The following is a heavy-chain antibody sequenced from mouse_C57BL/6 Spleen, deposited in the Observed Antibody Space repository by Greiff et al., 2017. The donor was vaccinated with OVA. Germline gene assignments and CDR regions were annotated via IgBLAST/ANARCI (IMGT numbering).Heavy chain of an antibody. J-gene: IGHJ2*01. CDR1: GYTFTDYY. Sequence: VQLQQSGAELVKPGASVKISCKASGYTFTDYYINWVKQRPEQGLEWIGWIDPENGDTEYASKFQGKATITADTSSNTAYLQLSSLTSEDTAVYYCTTLRVLGDYWGQGTTLTVSS. V-gene: IGHV14-4*01. D-gene: IGHD4-1*01. CDR3: TTLRVLGDY. CDR2: IDPENGDT.